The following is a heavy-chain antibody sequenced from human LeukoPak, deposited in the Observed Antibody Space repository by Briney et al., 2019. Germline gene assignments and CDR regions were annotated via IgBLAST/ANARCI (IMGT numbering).Heavy chain of an antibody. V-gene: IGHV4-61*09. Sequence: SQTLSLTCTVSGGSISSGSYYWSWIRQPAGKRLEWIGHIYRSGSTNYNPSLKSRVTISVDTSKNQFSLKLSSVTAADTAVYYCALTYYYDSSGPDYMDVWGKGTTVTISS. CDR2: IYRSGST. CDR3: ALTYYYDSSGPDYMDV. D-gene: IGHD3-22*01. CDR1: GGSISSGSYY. J-gene: IGHJ6*03.